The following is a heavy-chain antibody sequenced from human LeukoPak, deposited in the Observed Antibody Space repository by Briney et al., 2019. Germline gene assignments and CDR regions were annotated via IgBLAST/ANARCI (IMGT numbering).Heavy chain of an antibody. D-gene: IGHD2-21*02. V-gene: IGHV3-21*04. CDR3: TRHRYGDSGGDFDY. CDR2: ISSSSSYI. Sequence: GGSLRLSCAASGFTFSSYNMNWVRQAPGKGLEWVSSISSSSSYIYYADSVKGRFTISRDNAKNSLYLQMNSLKTGDTAVYYCTRHRYGDSGGDFDYWGQGTLVTVSS. CDR1: GFTFSSYN. J-gene: IGHJ4*02.